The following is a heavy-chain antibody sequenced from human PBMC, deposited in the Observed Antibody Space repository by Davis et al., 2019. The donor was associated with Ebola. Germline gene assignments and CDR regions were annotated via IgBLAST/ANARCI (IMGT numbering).Heavy chain of an antibody. Sequence: GESLKISCAASGFTFSDYYMSWIRQAPGKGLEWVAVISYDGSNKYYADSVKGRFTISRDNSKNTLYLQMNSLRAEDTAVYYCAKGSVTIFGVATDYYGMDVWGKGTTVTVSS. D-gene: IGHD3-3*01. J-gene: IGHJ6*04. CDR1: GFTFSDYY. CDR2: ISYDGSNK. CDR3: AKGSVTIFGVATDYYGMDV. V-gene: IGHV3-30*18.